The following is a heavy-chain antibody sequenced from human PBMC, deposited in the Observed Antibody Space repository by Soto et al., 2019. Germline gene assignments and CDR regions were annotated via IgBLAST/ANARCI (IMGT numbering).Heavy chain of an antibody. V-gene: IGHV4-39*01. CDR3: ARQIVVVVPATENFDY. D-gene: IGHD2-15*01. Sequence: SETLSLTCTVSGGSISSSSYYWGWIRQPPGKGLEWIGSIYYSGSIHYNASLKRRVTISVDTSKNQFSLKLTSVTATDTAVYYCARQIVVVVPATENFDYWGQGTLVTVSS. J-gene: IGHJ4*02. CDR2: IYYSGSI. CDR1: GGSISSSSYY.